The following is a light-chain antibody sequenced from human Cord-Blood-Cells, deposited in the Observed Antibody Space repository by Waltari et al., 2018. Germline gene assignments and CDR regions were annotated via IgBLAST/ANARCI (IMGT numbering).Light chain of an antibody. CDR2: KDS. V-gene: IGLV3-27*01. CDR1: VLTKKY. J-gene: IGLJ3*02. Sequence: SYELTQPSSVSVSPGQTARITCSGDVLTKKYDRWFQQKPGQAPVLVIYKDSERPSGIPERFSGSSSGTTVTLTISGAQVEDEADYYCYSAADNNWVFCGGTKLTVL. CDR3: YSAADNNWV.